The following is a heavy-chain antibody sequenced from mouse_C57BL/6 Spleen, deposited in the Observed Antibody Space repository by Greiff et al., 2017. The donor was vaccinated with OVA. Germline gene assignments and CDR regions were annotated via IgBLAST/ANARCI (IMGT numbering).Heavy chain of an antibody. Sequence: EVQLQQSGPELVKPGASVKIPCKASGYTFTDYNMDWVKQSHGKSLEWIGDINANKGGTIYNEKFKGKATLTVNKSYSTAYMELRSLASENTAVYYCARGGGGRQLSLHYYAMDYWGQGTSVTVSS. V-gene: IGHV1-18*01. CDR2: INANKGGT. J-gene: IGHJ4*01. D-gene: IGHD3-2*02. CDR3: ARGGGGRQLSLHYYAMDY. CDR1: GYTFTDYN.